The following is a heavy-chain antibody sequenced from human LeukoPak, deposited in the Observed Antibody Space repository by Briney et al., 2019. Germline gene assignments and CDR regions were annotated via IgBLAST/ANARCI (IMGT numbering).Heavy chain of an antibody. V-gene: IGHV3-7*01. J-gene: IGHJ6*03. D-gene: IGHD6-13*01. CDR1: GFTFRNYW. Sequence: PGGSLRLSCAASGFTFRNYWMTWVRQAPGKGLEWVANIKKDGSEEYYVDSVKGRFTISRDNAENSLSLQMNSLRAEDTAVYYCARTGYGYMDVWGKGTTVTVSS. CDR3: ARTGYGYMDV. CDR2: IKKDGSEE.